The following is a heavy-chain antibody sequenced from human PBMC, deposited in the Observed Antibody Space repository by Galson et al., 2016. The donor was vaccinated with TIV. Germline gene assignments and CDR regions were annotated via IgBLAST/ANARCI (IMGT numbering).Heavy chain of an antibody. CDR2: IHADGRT. CDR1: GFTVSGYS. D-gene: IGHD4-11*01. CDR3: ARDGRAEGDYNAWGDY. Sequence: SLRLSCAASGFTVSGYSLTWVRQAPGKGLEWVSIIHADGRTYYGGAVGDRVTISSDNSKNTVYLQMSSLRAEDTAVYYCARDGRAEGDYNAWGDYWGQGALVTVSS. V-gene: IGHV3-66*01. J-gene: IGHJ4*02.